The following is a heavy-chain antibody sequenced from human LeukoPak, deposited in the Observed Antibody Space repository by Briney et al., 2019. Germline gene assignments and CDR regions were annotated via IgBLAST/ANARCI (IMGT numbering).Heavy chain of an antibody. D-gene: IGHD6-6*01. CDR2: ISGSGGIT. J-gene: IGHJ6*02. Sequence: GGPLRLSCAASGFTFSSYAMSWVRQAPGKGLEWVSAISGSGGITYYADSVKGRFTISRDNSKNTLYLQMNSLRAEDTAVYYCAKDCIAARPYGMDVWGQGTTVTVSS. CDR3: AKDCIAARPYGMDV. CDR1: GFTFSSYA. V-gene: IGHV3-23*01.